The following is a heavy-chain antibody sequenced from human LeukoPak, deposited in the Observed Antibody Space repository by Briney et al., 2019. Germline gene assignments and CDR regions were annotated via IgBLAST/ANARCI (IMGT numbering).Heavy chain of an antibody. CDR2: ITSSSSYI. D-gene: IGHD3-16*02. J-gene: IGHJ4*02. V-gene: IGHV3-21*01. CDR1: GFTFSTYS. CDR3: ARHRTASDY. Sequence: GGSLRLSCAASGFTFSTYSMTWVRQAPGKGLEWVSSITSSSSYIYYADSVKGRFTISRDNAKSSLYLQMNSLRAEDTALYYCARHRTASDYWGQGTLVTVSS.